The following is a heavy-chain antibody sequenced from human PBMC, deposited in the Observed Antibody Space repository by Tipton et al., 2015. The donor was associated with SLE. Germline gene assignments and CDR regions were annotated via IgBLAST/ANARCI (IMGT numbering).Heavy chain of an antibody. J-gene: IGHJ6*03. V-gene: IGHV3-33*01. CDR1: GFTFSSYG. D-gene: IGHD6-19*01. CDR2: IWYDGSNK. Sequence: SLRLSCAASGFTFSSYGMHWVRQAPGKGLEWVAVIWYDGSNKYYADSVKGRFTISVDASKNQFYLELSTVTAADTAVYYCARETEDTGWIHSGDYIYYYYYVDFWGQGTTVTVSS. CDR3: ARETEDTGWIHSGDYIYYYYYVDF.